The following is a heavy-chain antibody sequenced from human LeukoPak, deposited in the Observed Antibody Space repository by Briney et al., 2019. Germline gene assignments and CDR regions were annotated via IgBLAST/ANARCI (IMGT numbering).Heavy chain of an antibody. CDR2: IYPGDSGT. D-gene: IGHD4-17*01. J-gene: IGHJ4*02. V-gene: IGHV5-51*01. CDR1: GYSFTSYW. CDR3: ARQVPDYGDYYYFDY. Sequence: GESLKISCKGSGYSFTSYWIGWVRQMPGKGLEWMGIIYPGDSGTRYSPSFQGQVTISADKSISTAYLQWSSLKASDTAMYYCARQVPDYGDYYYFDYWGQGTLVTVSS.